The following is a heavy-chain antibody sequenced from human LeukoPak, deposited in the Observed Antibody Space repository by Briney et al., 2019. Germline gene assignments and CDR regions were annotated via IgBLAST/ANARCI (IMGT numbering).Heavy chain of an antibody. CDR2: ISGSGGST. CDR3: AKDLLWFGEPFDY. J-gene: IGHJ4*02. V-gene: IGHV3-23*01. D-gene: IGHD3-10*01. Sequence: GGSLRLSCAASGFTFSSYAMSWVRQAPGKGLEWVSAISGSGGSTYYADSVKGRFTISRDNSKNTLYLQMNSLKAEDTPVCYCAKDLLWFGEPFDYWGQGTLVTVSS. CDR1: GFTFSSYA.